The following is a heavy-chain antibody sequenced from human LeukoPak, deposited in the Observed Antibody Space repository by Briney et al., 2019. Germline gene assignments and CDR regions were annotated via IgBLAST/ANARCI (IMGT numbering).Heavy chain of an antibody. CDR2: ISWNSGSI. CDR3: AAGGAPGRFDY. D-gene: IGHD6-13*01. J-gene: IGHJ4*02. CDR1: GFTFDDYA. Sequence: PGGSLRLSCAASGFTFDDYAMHWVRQAPGKGLEWVSGISWNSGSIGYADSVKGRFTISRDFAKISLFLQMNSLRVDDSAVYYCAAGGAPGRFDYWGRGALVTVSS. V-gene: IGHV3-9*01.